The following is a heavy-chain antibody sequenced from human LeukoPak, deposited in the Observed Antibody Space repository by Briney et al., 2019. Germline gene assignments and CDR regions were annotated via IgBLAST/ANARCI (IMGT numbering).Heavy chain of an antibody. J-gene: IGHJ4*02. CDR3: ARDGSYYYDSSGYGNSYYFDY. Sequence: PGWSLRLSCAASGFTFNSYAFHWVRQAPGKGLEWVAVISYDGSNKYYADSVKGRFTISRDNSKNTLYLQMNSLRAEDTAVYYCARDGSYYYDSSGYGNSYYFDYWGQGTLVTVSS. D-gene: IGHD3-22*01. V-gene: IGHV3-30-3*01. CDR1: GFTFNSYA. CDR2: ISYDGSNK.